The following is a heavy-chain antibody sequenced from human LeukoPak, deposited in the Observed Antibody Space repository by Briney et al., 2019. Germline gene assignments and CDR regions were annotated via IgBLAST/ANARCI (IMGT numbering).Heavy chain of an antibody. Sequence: PGGSLRLSCAASGFTVSSNYMSWVRQAPGKGLEWVSVIYSGGSTYYADSVKGRFTISRDNAKNSLYLQMNSLRAEDTAVYYCARDSTSSWETAFDVWGQGTMVTVSS. J-gene: IGHJ3*01. CDR2: IYSGGST. CDR1: GFTVSSNY. V-gene: IGHV3-53*01. D-gene: IGHD1-26*01. CDR3: ARDSTSSWETAFDV.